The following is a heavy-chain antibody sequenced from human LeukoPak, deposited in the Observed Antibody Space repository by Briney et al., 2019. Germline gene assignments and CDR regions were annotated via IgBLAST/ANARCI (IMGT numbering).Heavy chain of an antibody. CDR3: ARDLRYFDWPQPCYYYYYMVV. D-gene: IGHD3-9*01. V-gene: IGHV4-59*01. Sequence: SETLSLTWTVSGGSISSYYWSWIRQPPGKGREWIGYIYYSGSTNYNPSLKSRVTISVDTSKNQFSLKLSSVTAADTAVYYCARDLRYFDWPQPCYYYYYMVVWGKGTTVTVSS. CDR2: IYYSGST. J-gene: IGHJ6*03. CDR1: GGSISSYY.